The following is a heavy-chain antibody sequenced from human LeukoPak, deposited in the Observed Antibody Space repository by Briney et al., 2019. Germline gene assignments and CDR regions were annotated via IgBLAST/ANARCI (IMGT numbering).Heavy chain of an antibody. CDR1: GYSFGTWW. J-gene: IGHJ4*02. Sequence: PGESLKISCKGSGYSFGTWWIGWVRQMPGKGLEWMGIIYPGDSDTRYRPSFQGQVTISVEKSISTAYLQWSSLKASDTAMYYCARQDGNSKYYFDYWGQGTLVTVSS. CDR2: IYPGDSDT. D-gene: IGHD1-1*01. V-gene: IGHV5-51*01. CDR3: ARQDGNSKYYFDY.